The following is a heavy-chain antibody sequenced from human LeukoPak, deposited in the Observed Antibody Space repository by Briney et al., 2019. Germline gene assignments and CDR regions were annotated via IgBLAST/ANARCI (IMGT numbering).Heavy chain of an antibody. Sequence: GGSLRLSCAASGFTFSSYAMSWVRQAPGKGLEWVSAISGSGGSTYYADSVKGRFTISRDNSKNTLYLQMNSLRAEDTAVYYCAKDRRTYYYGSGIGDAFDIWGQGTMVTVSS. D-gene: IGHD3-10*01. CDR3: AKDRRTYYYGSGIGDAFDI. J-gene: IGHJ3*02. V-gene: IGHV3-23*01. CDR2: ISGSGGST. CDR1: GFTFSSYA.